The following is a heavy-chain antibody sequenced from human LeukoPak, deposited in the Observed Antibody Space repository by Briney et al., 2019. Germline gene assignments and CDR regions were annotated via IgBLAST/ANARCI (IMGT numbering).Heavy chain of an antibody. J-gene: IGHJ5*02. V-gene: IGHV5-51*01. CDR1: GYSFTRNW. CDR3: ARRGYCSGGSCYERYNWFDP. D-gene: IGHD2-15*01. CDR2: IYPGDSDT. Sequence: GESLKISCKGSGYSFTRNWIGWVRQMPGKGLEWMGIIYPGDSDTRYSPSFQGQVTISVDKSISTAYLQWSSLKASDTATYYCARRGYCSGGSCYERYNWFDPWGQGTLVTVSS.